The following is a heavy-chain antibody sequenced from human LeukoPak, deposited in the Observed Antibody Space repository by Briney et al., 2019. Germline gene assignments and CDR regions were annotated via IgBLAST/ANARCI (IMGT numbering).Heavy chain of an antibody. CDR3: ARETVTTPVTDY. V-gene: IGHV1-2*02. J-gene: IGHJ4*02. D-gene: IGHD4-17*01. Sequence: SVKVSCKASGYTFTGYYMHWVRQAPGQGLEWMGWINPNSGGTNYAQKFQGRVTMTRDTSISTAYMELSRLRSDDTAVYYCARETVTTPVTDYWGQGTLVTVSS. CDR2: INPNSGGT. CDR1: GYTFTGYY.